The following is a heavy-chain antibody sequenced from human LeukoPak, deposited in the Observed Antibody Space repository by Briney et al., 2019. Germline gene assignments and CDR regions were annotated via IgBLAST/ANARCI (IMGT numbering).Heavy chain of an antibody. J-gene: IGHJ3*02. CDR1: GGSISSSSYY. Sequence: SETLSLTCTVSGGSISSSSYYWGWIRQPPGKGLEWIGSIYYSGSTYYNPSLKSRVTISVDTSKNQFSLKLSSVTAADTAVYYCARRVGGITMIIRPPALDIWGQGTMVTVSS. CDR2: IYYSGST. CDR3: ARRVGGITMIIRPPALDI. D-gene: IGHD3-22*01. V-gene: IGHV4-39*01.